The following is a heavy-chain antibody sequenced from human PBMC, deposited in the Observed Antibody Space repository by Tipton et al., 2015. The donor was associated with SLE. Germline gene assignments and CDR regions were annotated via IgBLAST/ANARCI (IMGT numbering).Heavy chain of an antibody. CDR3: VREGITLDY. J-gene: IGHJ4*02. CDR1: GFTFSTYW. V-gene: IGHV3-74*03. CDR2: VNTAGTTT. Sequence: SLRLSCAASGFTFSTYWMHWVRQSPGKGLVWISHVNTAGTTTTYADSVKGRFTISRDNAKNTLSLQMNSLRAEDTAVYYCVREGITLDYWGQGPLVTVSS. D-gene: IGHD3-10*01.